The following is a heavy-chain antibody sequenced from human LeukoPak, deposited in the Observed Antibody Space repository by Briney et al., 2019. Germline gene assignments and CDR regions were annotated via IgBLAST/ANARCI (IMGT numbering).Heavy chain of an antibody. J-gene: IGHJ3*02. Sequence: SETLPLTCTVSGGSISSSSYYWGWIRQPPGKGLEWIGSIYYSGSTYYNPSLKSRVTISVDTSKNQFSLKLSSVTAADTAVYYCARVGYYYDSSGYGIDIWGQGTMVTVSS. CDR1: GGSISSSSYY. D-gene: IGHD3-22*01. V-gene: IGHV4-39*07. CDR2: IYYSGST. CDR3: ARVGYYYDSSGYGIDI.